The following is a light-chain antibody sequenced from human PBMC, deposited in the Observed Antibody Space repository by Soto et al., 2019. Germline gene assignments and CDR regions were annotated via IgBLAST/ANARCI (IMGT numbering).Light chain of an antibody. Sequence: EIVLTQSPGTLSLSPGERVTLSCRASQRVSTSYLAWYQQKPGQAPRLLIYGASSRATGIPDRFSGSGSGTDFTLTISRLEPEDFAVYYCQQYGSSPPYTFGQGTKVEIK. CDR2: GAS. J-gene: IGKJ2*01. CDR1: QRVSTSY. CDR3: QQYGSSPPYT. V-gene: IGKV3-20*01.